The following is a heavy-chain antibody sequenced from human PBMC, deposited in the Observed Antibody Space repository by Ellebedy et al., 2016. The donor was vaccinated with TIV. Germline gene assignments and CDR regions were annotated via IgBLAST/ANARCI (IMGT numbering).Heavy chain of an antibody. Sequence: GGSLRLSXAASGFTFSDFYMNWIRQAPGKGLEWVSYISSSGSTIYYADSVKGRFTISRDNGKHSLYLQMDSLRAEDTAVYYCARHKGNWHDPQRYYYYGVDVWGQGTTVTVSS. D-gene: IGHD1-1*01. CDR1: GFTFSDFY. J-gene: IGHJ6*02. CDR3: ARHKGNWHDPQRYYYYGVDV. CDR2: ISSSGSTI. V-gene: IGHV3-11*01.